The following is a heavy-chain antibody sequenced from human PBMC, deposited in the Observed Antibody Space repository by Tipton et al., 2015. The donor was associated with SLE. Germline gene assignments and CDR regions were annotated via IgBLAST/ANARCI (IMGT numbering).Heavy chain of an antibody. CDR1: GYSITNGYF. J-gene: IGHJ6*03. D-gene: IGHD3-3*01. CDR3: ARDLAIFGVVPFNYMDI. CDR2: IHHSGST. V-gene: IGHV4-38-2*02. Sequence: TLSLTCDVSGYSITNGYFWGWIRQPPGKGLEVIGGIHHSGSTYYNPPLRGRVTMSVDTSKNQVSLHLSSVTAADTAVYYCARDLAIFGVVPFNYMDIWGKGTTVTVSS.